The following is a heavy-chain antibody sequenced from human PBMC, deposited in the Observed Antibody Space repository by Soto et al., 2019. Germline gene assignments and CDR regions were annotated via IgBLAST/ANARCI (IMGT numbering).Heavy chain of an antibody. V-gene: IGHV4-30-4*01. CDR3: ARDRGPGEQLVLGWFDP. Sequence: QVQLQESGPGLVKPSQTLSLTCTVSGGSISSGDYYWSWIRQPPGKGLEWIGYIYYSGSTYYNPSLKSRVTISVDTSTNQFALKLSSVTAADTAVYYCARDRGPGEQLVLGWFDPWGQGTLVTVSS. CDR2: IYYSGST. CDR1: GGSISSGDYY. J-gene: IGHJ5*02. D-gene: IGHD6-6*01.